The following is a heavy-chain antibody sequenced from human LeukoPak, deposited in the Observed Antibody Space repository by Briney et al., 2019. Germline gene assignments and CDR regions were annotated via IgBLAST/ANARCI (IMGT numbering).Heavy chain of an antibody. CDR1: GFTFSSYG. CDR2: ISSSSSYI. J-gene: IGHJ4*02. D-gene: IGHD6-19*01. CDR3: ARFVSSGWVDY. V-gene: IGHV3-21*01. Sequence: GGSLRLSCAASGFTFSSYGMNWVRQAPGKGLEWVSSISSSSSYIYYADSVKGRFTISRDNAKNSLYLQMNSLRAEDTAVYYCARFVSSGWVDYWGQGTLVTVSS.